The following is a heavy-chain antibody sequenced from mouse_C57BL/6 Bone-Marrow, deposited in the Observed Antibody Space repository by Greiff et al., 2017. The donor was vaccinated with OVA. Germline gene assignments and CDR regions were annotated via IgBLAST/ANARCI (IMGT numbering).Heavy chain of an antibody. V-gene: IGHV1-72*01. D-gene: IGHD2-4*01. CDR1: GYTFTSYW. CDR2: IDPNSGGT. CDR3: ASRGREDYTWFAY. Sequence: SCKASGYTFTSYWMHWVKQRPGRGLEWIGRIDPNSGGTKYNEKFKSKATLTVDKPSSTAYMQLSSLTSEDSAVYDCASRGREDYTWFAYWGQGTLVTVSA. J-gene: IGHJ3*01.